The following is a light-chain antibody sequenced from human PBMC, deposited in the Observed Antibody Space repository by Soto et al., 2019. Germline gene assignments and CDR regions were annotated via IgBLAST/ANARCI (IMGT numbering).Light chain of an antibody. CDR1: QSVSSSY. V-gene: IGKV3-20*01. Sequence: ETVLTQSPGTLSLSPGERATLSCRASQSVSSSYLAWYQQKPGQAPRLLIYDASSRATGISDRFSGSGSGTDFTLTISRLEPEDFAVYYCQQYVRSPPSWTFGQGTKVEIK. CDR3: QQYVRSPPSWT. J-gene: IGKJ1*01. CDR2: DAS.